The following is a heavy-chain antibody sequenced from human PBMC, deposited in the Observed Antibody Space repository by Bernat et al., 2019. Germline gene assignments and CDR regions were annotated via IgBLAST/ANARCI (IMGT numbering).Heavy chain of an antibody. J-gene: IGHJ5*02. D-gene: IGHD2-15*01. CDR1: GGSISSYY. V-gene: IGHV4-59*01. CDR2: IYYSGST. Sequence: QVQLQESGPGLVKPSETLSLTCTVSGGSISSYYWSWIRQPPGKGLEWIGYIYYSGSTNYNPSLKSRVTISVDTSKNQFSLKLSSVTAADTAVYYCARCRSCYSSGWFDPWGQGTLVTVSS. CDR3: ARCRSCYSSGWFDP.